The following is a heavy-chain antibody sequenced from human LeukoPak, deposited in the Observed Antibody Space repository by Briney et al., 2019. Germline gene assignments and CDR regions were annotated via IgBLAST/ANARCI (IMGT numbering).Heavy chain of an antibody. J-gene: IGHJ4*02. D-gene: IGHD4-17*01. V-gene: IGHV3-15*01. CDR3: TTATVPPS. Sequence: SGGSLRLSCAASGFTFSNAWMNWVRQAPGKGLEWVGRIQRKTDGGTTEYAAPVKGRFTISRDDSKNTVYLQMNTLTTEDTAVYYCTTATVPPSWGQGTLVTVSS. CDR1: GFTFSNAW. CDR2: IQRKTDGGTT.